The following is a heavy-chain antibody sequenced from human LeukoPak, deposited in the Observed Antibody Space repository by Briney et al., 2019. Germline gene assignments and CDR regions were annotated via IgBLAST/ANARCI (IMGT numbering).Heavy chain of an antibody. V-gene: IGHV5-51*01. CDR2: IYPGDSDT. Sequence: GESLKISCKGSGYSFASYWIAWVRQMPGKGLEWLGIIYPGDSDTSYRPAFQGQVTFSVDKSIRTAYLQWSSMKASATAIYCCARQVDYNIFTGYHKGQLDYWGQGNLVTVSS. J-gene: IGHJ4*02. CDR1: GYSFASYW. D-gene: IGHD3-9*01. CDR3: ARQVDYNIFTGYHKGQLDY.